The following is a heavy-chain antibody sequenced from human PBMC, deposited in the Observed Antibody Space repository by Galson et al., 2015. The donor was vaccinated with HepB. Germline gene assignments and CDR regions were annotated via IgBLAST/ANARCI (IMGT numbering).Heavy chain of an antibody. CDR2: ISYDGRDR. J-gene: IGHJ3*02. CDR3: AKEQRQWLVPAGDAFDI. CDR1: GFTFSSYR. V-gene: IGHV3-30*18. Sequence: SLRLSCAASGFTFSSYRMHWARQAPGTGLEWVAVISYDGRDRHYPESVKGRFTISRDNSKNTLYLQMNSLRPEDTAVYYCAKEQRQWLVPAGDAFDIWGQGTMVTVSS. D-gene: IGHD6-19*01.